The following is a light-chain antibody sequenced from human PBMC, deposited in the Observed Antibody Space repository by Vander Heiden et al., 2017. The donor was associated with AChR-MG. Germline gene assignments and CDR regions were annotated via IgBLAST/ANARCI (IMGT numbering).Light chain of an antibody. CDR3: QQYNGYPRT. CDR2: DAS. CDR1: QSISGW. Sequence: IQMTQSPSTLSASVGDRVTITCRASQSISGWLSWYQQKPGEAPNLLIYDASTLHSGVASRFSGSGSGTEFTLTITNLQPDDFATYFCQQYNGYPRTFGQGTRLEIQ. V-gene: IGKV1-5*01. J-gene: IGKJ2*01.